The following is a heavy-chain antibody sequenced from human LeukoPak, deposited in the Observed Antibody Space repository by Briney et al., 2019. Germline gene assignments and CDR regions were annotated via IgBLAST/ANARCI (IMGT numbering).Heavy chain of an antibody. CDR1: RFDFSTSG. D-gene: IGHD3-22*01. CDR3: ARGINSGYFYVVAAFDI. J-gene: IGHJ3*02. CDR2: IWYDGSND. V-gene: IGHV3-33*01. Sequence: PGRSLRLSCAASRFDFSTSGMHWVRQAPGKGLEWVAVIWYDGSNDYYADSVKGRFTISRDNSKKTLYLQMNSLRAEDTAVYYCARGINSGYFYVVAAFDIWGRRTMVTVSS.